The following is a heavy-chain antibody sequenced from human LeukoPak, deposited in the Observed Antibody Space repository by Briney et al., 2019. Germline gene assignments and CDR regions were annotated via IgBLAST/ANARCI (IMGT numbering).Heavy chain of an antibody. Sequence: GGSLRLSCAASGFTFSSYSMSWVRQPPGKGMEWVSSISSSSSYIYYADSVKGRFTISRDNAKNSLYLQMDSLRAEDTAVYYCARETAGGGMDVWGQGTTVTVSS. CDR2: ISSSSSYI. D-gene: IGHD1-14*01. CDR1: GFTFSSYS. CDR3: ARETAGGGMDV. V-gene: IGHV3-21*01. J-gene: IGHJ6*02.